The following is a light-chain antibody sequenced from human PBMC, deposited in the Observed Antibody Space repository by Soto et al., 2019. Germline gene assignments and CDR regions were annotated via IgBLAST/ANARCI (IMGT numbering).Light chain of an antibody. Sequence: EIVLTQSPGTLSLSPGERATLSCRASQSVSSSYLAWYQQKPGQAPRLLICCASSRATGIPDRFSGSGSGTDFTLTISRLEPEDFAVYYCQQYGSSPGTFGQGTKVEIK. CDR1: QSVSSSY. J-gene: IGKJ1*01. V-gene: IGKV3-20*01. CDR2: CAS. CDR3: QQYGSSPGT.